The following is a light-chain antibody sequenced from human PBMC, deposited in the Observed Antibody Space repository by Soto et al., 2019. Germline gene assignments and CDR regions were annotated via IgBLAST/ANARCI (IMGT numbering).Light chain of an antibody. V-gene: IGLV2-14*01. J-gene: IGLJ2*01. Sequence: QSALTQPASVSGSPGQSIAISCTGTSSDAGGYNYVSWYQQHPGKAPKLMIYDVSNRPSGVSNRFSGSKSGNTASLTISGLQAEDEADYYCSSYTSSSTLMVFGGGPKLTVL. CDR3: SSYTSSSTLMV. CDR2: DVS. CDR1: SSDAGGYNY.